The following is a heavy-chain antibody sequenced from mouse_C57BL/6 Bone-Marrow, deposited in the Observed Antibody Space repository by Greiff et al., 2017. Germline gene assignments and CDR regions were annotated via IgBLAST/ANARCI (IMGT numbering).Heavy chain of an antibody. Sequence: EVKVVESGGDLVKPGGSLKLSCAASGFTFSSYGMSWVRQTPDKRLEWVATISSGGSYTYYPDSVKGRFTISRDNAKNTLYLQMSSLKSEDTAMYYCARWLLRGGAMDYWGQGTSVTVSS. CDR1: GFTFSSYG. J-gene: IGHJ4*01. CDR3: ARWLLRGGAMDY. D-gene: IGHD2-3*01. CDR2: ISSGGSYT. V-gene: IGHV5-6*01.